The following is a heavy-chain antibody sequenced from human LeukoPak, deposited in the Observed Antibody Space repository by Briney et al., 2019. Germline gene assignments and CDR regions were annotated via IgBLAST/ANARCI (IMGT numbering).Heavy chain of an antibody. D-gene: IGHD2-2*01. Sequence: SVTVSCKASGGTFSSYAISWVRQAPGQGLEWMGRIIPILGIANYAQKFQGRVTITADKSTSTAYMELSSLRSEDTAVYYCASSEYCSSTSCYYYYYYGMDVWGQGTTVTVSS. J-gene: IGHJ6*02. CDR3: ASSEYCSSTSCYYYYYYGMDV. CDR1: GGTFSSYA. CDR2: IIPILGIA. V-gene: IGHV1-69*04.